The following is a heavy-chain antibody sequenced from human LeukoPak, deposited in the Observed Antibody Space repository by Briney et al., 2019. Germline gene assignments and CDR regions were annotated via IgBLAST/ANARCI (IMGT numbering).Heavy chain of an antibody. CDR3: ARDLGGAYFDY. Sequence: PSETLSLTCTVSGGSISSSSYYWGWIRQPPGKGLEWIGSIYYSGSTYYNPSLKSRVTISVDTSKNQFSLKLSSVTAADTAVYYCARDLGGAYFDYWGQGTLVTVSS. V-gene: IGHV4-39*07. J-gene: IGHJ4*02. CDR2: IYYSGST. D-gene: IGHD3-16*01. CDR1: GGSISSSSYY.